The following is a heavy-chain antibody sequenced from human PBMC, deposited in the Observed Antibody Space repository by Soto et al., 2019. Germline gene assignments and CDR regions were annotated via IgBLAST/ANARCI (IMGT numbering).Heavy chain of an antibody. Sequence: QVQLQESGPGLVKPSETLSLTCTVSGGSISGYYWSWIRQAPGKGLEWIGYIYYSGTTNYDPSLKSRVTMSVDTSKNHCSLKLSSVTTADTAVYYCARLTGGTYLSFYYYIGVWGKGTTVTVSS. CDR2: IYYSGTT. J-gene: IGHJ6*03. D-gene: IGHD2-8*02. V-gene: IGHV4-59*01. CDR1: GGSISGYY. CDR3: ARLTGGTYLSFYYYIGV.